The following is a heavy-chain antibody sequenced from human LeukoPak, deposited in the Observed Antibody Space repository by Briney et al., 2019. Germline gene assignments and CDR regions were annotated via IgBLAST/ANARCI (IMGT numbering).Heavy chain of an antibody. Sequence: GSLRLSCAASGFPFSTYAIHWVRPAPGKGLEWVAVIWYDGSEQYYSDSVKGRFIISRDNSKSTSDLQMNSLRAEDTAVYYCAREGGSRWGELSPWGQGTLVTASA. D-gene: IGHD3-16*02. CDR1: GFPFSTYA. CDR2: IWYDGSEQ. CDR3: AREGGSRWGELSP. J-gene: IGHJ1*01. V-gene: IGHV3-33*01.